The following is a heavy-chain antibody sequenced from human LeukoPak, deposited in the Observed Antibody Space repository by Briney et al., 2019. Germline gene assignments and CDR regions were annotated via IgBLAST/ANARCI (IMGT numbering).Heavy chain of an antibody. J-gene: IGHJ3*02. Sequence: SVXXXRSYWGWIRQPPGKGLEWIGYIYYSGSTNYNPSLKSRLTISVATSTNHFSLKLSSVTAADTAVYYCARDRLNYDILTGYVRLGAFDIWGQGTMVTVSS. CDR3: ARDRLNYDILTGYVRLGAFDI. V-gene: IGHV4-61*03. D-gene: IGHD3-9*01. CDR2: IYYSGST. CDR1: SVXXXRSY.